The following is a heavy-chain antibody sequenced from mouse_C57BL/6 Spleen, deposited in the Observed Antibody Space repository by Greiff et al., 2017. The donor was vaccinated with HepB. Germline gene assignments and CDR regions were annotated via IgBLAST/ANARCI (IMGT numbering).Heavy chain of an antibody. V-gene: IGHV1-82*01. CDR1: GYAFSSSW. Sequence: VQLQHSGPELVKPGASVKISCKASGYAFSSSWMNWVKQRPGKGLEWIGRIYPGDGDTNYNGKFKGKATLTADKSSSTAYMQLSSLTSEDSAVYFCARANWDTFDYWGQGTTLTVSS. D-gene: IGHD4-1*01. CDR3: ARANWDTFDY. J-gene: IGHJ2*01. CDR2: IYPGDGDT.